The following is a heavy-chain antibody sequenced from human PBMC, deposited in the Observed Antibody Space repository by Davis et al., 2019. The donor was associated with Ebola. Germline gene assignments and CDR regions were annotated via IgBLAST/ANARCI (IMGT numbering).Heavy chain of an antibody. V-gene: IGHV1-46*01. Sequence: ASVKVSCKASGYTFTSYYMHWVRQAPGQGLEWMGIINPSGGSTSYAQKFQGRVTMTRDTSTSTVYMELSSLRSEDTAVYYCAKSGYSYGGFDYWGQGTLVTVSS. CDR3: AKSGYSYGGFDY. CDR2: INPSGGST. J-gene: IGHJ4*02. D-gene: IGHD5-18*01. CDR1: GYTFTSYY.